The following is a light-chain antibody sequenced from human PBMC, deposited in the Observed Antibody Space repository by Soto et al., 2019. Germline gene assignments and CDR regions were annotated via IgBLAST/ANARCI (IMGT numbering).Light chain of an antibody. CDR3: QQYDNYPLT. J-gene: IGKJ4*01. V-gene: IGKV1-5*03. CDR1: QTISTW. CDR2: QAS. Sequence: DIQMAQSPSTLSANVGDRISITCRASQTISTWLAWYQQKPGKAPNLLIYQASTLETGVPSRFSGSGSGTEFTLIISGLQPDDFATYYCQQYDNYPLTFGGGTKVEI.